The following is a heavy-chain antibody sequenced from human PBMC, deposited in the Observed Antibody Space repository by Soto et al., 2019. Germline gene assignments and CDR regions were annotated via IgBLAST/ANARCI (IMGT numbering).Heavy chain of an antibody. CDR1: GGTFDNYV. D-gene: IGHD3-3*02. V-gene: IGHV1-69*01. J-gene: IGHJ4*02. CDR2: IVPSSETT. CDR3: ARRHVSSIHFLRFDD. Sequence: QVLLVQSGAEAKRPGSSVKVSCKASGGTFDNYVLNWVQQAPGQGLGWVGGIVPSSETTNYAQKFQGRLTLIADANIVYMELSRLRSDDTAIYYCARRHVSSIHFLRFDDWGQGTLVTVSS.